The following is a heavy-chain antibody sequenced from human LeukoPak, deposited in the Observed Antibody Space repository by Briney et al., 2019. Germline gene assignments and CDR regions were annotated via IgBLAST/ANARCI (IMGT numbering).Heavy chain of an antibody. CDR1: GYTFTSYG. D-gene: IGHD3-3*01. J-gene: IGHJ4*02. CDR2: IIPILGIA. CDR3: ARGTYYDFWSSGFDY. Sequence: SVKVSCKASGYTFTSYGISWVRQAPGQGLEWMGRIIPILGIANYAQKFQGRVTITAGKSTSTAYMELSSLRSEDTAVYYCARGTYYDFWSSGFDYWGQGTLVTVSS. V-gene: IGHV1-69*04.